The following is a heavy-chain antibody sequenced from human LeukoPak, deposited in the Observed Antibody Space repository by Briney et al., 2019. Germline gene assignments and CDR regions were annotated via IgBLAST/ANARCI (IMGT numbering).Heavy chain of an antibody. CDR1: GYSISSGYY. J-gene: IGHJ3*02. D-gene: IGHD2-2*01. Sequence: PSETLSLTCAVSGYSISSGYYWGWIRQPPGKGLEWIGSIYHSGSTYYNPSLKSRVTISVDTSKNQFSLKLSSVTAADTAVYYCARRNVVVPAAINAFDIWGQGTMLTVSS. CDR2: IYHSGST. V-gene: IGHV4-38-2*01. CDR3: ARRNVVVPAAINAFDI.